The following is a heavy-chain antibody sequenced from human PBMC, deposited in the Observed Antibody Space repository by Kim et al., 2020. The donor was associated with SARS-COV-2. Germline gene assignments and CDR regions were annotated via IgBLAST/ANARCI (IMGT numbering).Heavy chain of an antibody. J-gene: IGHJ6*02. CDR1: GYTFTSYA. V-gene: IGHV1-3*01. CDR3: ASAGKGEDITMVHSLYGMDV. CDR2: INAGNGNT. D-gene: IGHD3-10*01. Sequence: ASVKVSCKASGYTFTSYAMHWVRQAPGQRLEWMGWINAGNGNTKYSQKFQGRVTITRDTSASTAYMELSSLRSEDTAVYHCASAGKGEDITMVHSLYGMDVWGQGTTVTVSS.